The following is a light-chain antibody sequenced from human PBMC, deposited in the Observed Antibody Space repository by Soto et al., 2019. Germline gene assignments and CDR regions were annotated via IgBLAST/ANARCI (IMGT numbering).Light chain of an antibody. Sequence: DIVLTQSPGTLSLSPGERATLSCRASQPVRSSFLAWYQQKPGLAPRLLIYGASSRATGIPDRFSGSGSGTDFTLTISRLEPEDFAVYYCHQYGSSPLTFGGGTKVEIK. CDR2: GAS. CDR1: QPVRSSF. CDR3: HQYGSSPLT. V-gene: IGKV3-20*01. J-gene: IGKJ4*01.